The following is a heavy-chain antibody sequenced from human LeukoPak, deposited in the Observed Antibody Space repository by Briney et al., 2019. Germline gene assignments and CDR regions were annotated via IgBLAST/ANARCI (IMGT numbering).Heavy chain of an antibody. Sequence: GGSLRLSCAASGFTFSGSAMHWVRQASGKGLEWVGRIRSKANSYATAYAASVKGRFTISRDDSKNTAYLQMNSLKTEDTAVYYCTTLYPEVDYWGQGTLVTVSS. CDR3: TTLYPEVDY. V-gene: IGHV3-73*01. CDR1: GFTFSGSA. J-gene: IGHJ4*02. CDR2: IRSKANSYAT. D-gene: IGHD3-16*01.